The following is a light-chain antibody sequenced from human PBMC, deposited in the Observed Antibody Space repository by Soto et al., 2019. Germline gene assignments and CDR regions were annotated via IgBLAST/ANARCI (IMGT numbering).Light chain of an antibody. CDR1: QSISSW. J-gene: IGKJ1*01. V-gene: IGKV1-5*01. CDR3: QQYNSYRA. Sequence: DIQMTQSPSTLSASVGDRVTITCRASQSISSWLAWYQQKPGKAPKVLIYDASSLESGVPSRFSGSGSGTEFTLTISSLQPDDFATYYCQQYNSYRAFGQGPKLDIK. CDR2: DAS.